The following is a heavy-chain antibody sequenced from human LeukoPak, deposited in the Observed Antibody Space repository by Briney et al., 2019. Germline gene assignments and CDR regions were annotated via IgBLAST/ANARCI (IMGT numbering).Heavy chain of an antibody. V-gene: IGHV3-23*01. CDR1: GFTFNTYA. Sequence: GGSLRPSCAASGFTFNTYAMNWVRQAPGKGLEWVSSISGSGENTYYADSVKGRFTISRDNSKNTLSLQMNSLRAEDTAVYYCAKGSVNYDILTGSYFDYWGQGTLVTVSS. CDR3: AKGSVNYDILTGSYFDY. CDR2: ISGSGENT. J-gene: IGHJ4*02. D-gene: IGHD3-9*01.